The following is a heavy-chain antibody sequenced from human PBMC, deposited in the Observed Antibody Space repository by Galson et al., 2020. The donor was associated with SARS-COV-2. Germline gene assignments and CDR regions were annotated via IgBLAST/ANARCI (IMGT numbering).Heavy chain of an antibody. CDR2: IYWDDDK. CDR1: GFSLSTSGVG. D-gene: IGHD6-19*01. V-gene: IGHV2-5*02. Sequence: CTFSGFSLSTSGVGVGWIRQPPGKALEWLPLIYWDDDKRYSPSLKSRLTITKDNPKTQVVLTMTNIALVAPATYYCAHRGGWIDAFVIWGRGKMVTVSS. J-gene: IGHJ3*02. CDR3: AHRGGWIDAFVI.